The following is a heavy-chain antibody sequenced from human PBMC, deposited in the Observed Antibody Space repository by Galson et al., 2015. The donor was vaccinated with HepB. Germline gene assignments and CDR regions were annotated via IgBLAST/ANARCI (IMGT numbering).Heavy chain of an antibody. CDR1: GGSISSSNW. CDR2: IYHSGST. D-gene: IGHD6-13*01. Sequence: ETLSLTCGVSGGSISSSNWWSWVRQPPGKGLEWIGEIYHSGSTNYNPSLKSRVTISVDKSKNQFSLKLSSVTAADTAVYYCARSDTQQLAANDAFDIWGQGTMVTVSS. CDR3: ARSDTQQLAANDAFDI. V-gene: IGHV4-4*02. J-gene: IGHJ3*02.